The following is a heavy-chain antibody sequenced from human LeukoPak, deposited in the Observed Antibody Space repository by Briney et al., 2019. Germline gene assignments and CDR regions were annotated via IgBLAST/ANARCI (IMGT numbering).Heavy chain of an antibody. V-gene: IGHV1-2*02. CDR1: GYTFTGYY. Sequence: ASVKVSCKASGYTFTGYYMHWVRQAPGQGLEWMGWINPNSGGTNYAQKFQGRVTMTRDTSISTAYMELSRLRSDDTAVYYCARSHLSFDRGGSYRTNYYYYGMDVWGQGTTVTVSS. J-gene: IGHJ6*02. CDR3: ARSHLSFDRGGSYRTNYYYYGMDV. D-gene: IGHD1-26*01. CDR2: INPNSGGT.